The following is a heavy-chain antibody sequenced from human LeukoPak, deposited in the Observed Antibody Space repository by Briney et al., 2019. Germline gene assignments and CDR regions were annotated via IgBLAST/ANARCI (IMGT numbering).Heavy chain of an antibody. Sequence: SETLSLTCTVSGGSISTYYWSWIRQPAGEGLEWIGRVHSSGSTDYNPSLRSRVTMSVDTSKNQFSLNLRSVTAADTAVYYCARRVRSIAASDYWGQGTLVTVSS. V-gene: IGHV4-4*07. J-gene: IGHJ4*02. CDR1: GGSISTYY. CDR3: ARRVRSIAASDY. CDR2: VHSSGST. D-gene: IGHD6-25*01.